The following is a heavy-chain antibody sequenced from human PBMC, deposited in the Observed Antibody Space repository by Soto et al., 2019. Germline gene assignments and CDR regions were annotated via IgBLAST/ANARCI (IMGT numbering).Heavy chain of an antibody. V-gene: IGHV1-3*01. J-gene: IGHJ4*02. CDR2: INAGNGNT. Sequence: ASVKVSCKASGYTFTSYAMHWLRQAPGQRLEWMGWINAGNGNTKYSQKFQGRVTITRDTSASTAYMELSSLRSEDTAVYYCARGWAAAGFDYWGQGTLVTVSS. CDR1: GYTFTSYA. D-gene: IGHD6-13*01. CDR3: ARGWAAAGFDY.